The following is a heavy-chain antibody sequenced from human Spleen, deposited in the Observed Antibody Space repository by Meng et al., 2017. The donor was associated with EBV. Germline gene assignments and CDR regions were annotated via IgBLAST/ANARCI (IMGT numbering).Heavy chain of an antibody. D-gene: IGHD2-8*02. CDR1: GGSISSGAYA. J-gene: IGHJ4*02. CDR2: IYNSGST. Sequence: QLQLQESGSGLVKPSQTLSLTCAVSGGSISSGAYAWSWIRQPPGKCLEWIGYIYNSGSTYYNPSLKSPVTISVDRSKNQFSLKLSSVTAADTAVYYCARYGGTGTYYFDYWGQGTLVTVSS. CDR3: ARYGGTGTYYFDY. V-gene: IGHV4-30-2*01.